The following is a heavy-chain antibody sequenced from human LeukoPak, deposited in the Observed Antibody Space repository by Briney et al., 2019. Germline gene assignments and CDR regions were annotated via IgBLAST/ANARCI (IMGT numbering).Heavy chain of an antibody. Sequence: PSETLSLTCTVSGGSISSYYWSWIRQPPGKGLEWIGYIYYSGSTNYNPSLKSRVTISVDTSKNQFSLKLSSVTAADTAVYYCARRESGYSYGYDAFDIWGQGTMVTVSS. CDR2: IYYSGST. V-gene: IGHV4-59*08. J-gene: IGHJ3*02. CDR1: GGSISSYY. CDR3: ARRESGYSYGYDAFDI. D-gene: IGHD5-18*01.